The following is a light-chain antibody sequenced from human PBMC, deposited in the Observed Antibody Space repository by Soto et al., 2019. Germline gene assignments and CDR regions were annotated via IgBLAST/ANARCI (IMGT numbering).Light chain of an antibody. CDR2: DNN. CDR1: RSNIENNY. V-gene: IGLV1-51*01. Sequence: QSVLTQPPSVSAAPGQKVTISCSGSRSNIENNYVSWYQQLPGTVPKLLIYDNNKRPSGIADRFSGSKSGTSATLGITGLQTGDEADYYCGTWDSSLSASVFGTGTKVTVL. CDR3: GTWDSSLSASV. J-gene: IGLJ1*01.